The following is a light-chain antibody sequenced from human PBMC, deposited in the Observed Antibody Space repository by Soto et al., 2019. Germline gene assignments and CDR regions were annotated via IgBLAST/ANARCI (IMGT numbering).Light chain of an antibody. J-gene: IGKJ1*01. CDR1: QGIRSE. CDR2: TAS. CDR3: QQYNSYWT. V-gene: IGKV1-17*01. Sequence: IQMTQSPASLSASVGDRVTITFRASQGIRSELGWYQQKPGKAPNLLIYTASSLQSGVPSRFSGSGSGTEFTLTISSLQPDDFATYYCQQYNSYWTFGQGTKVDIK.